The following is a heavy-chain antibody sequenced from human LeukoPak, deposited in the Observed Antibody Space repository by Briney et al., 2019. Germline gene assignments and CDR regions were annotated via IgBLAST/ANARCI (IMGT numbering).Heavy chain of an antibody. Sequence: PGGSLRLSCAASGFAFSNYAMHWVRQAPGKGLEWVALIWYDGSNQYYADSVKGRFTVSRDNSKNTLYLQMNTLSAEDTAFYYCARDSGVMTAVSSPDSWGQGTLVTVSS. V-gene: IGHV3-33*01. D-gene: IGHD2-21*02. J-gene: IGHJ5*01. CDR1: GFAFSNYA. CDR3: ARDSGVMTAVSSPDS. CDR2: IWYDGSNQ.